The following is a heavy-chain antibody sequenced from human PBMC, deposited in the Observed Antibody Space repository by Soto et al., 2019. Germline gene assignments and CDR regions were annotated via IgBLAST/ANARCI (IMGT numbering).Heavy chain of an antibody. D-gene: IGHD3-22*01. CDR1: GGSISSGDYY. J-gene: IGHJ4*02. CDR3: ARVDSSGYLPFDY. V-gene: IGHV4-30-4*01. Sequence: QVPLQESGPGLVKPSQTLSLTCTVSGGSISSGDYYWSWIRQPAEKGLEWIGYIYYSGSTYYNPSLKSRVTISVDTSKNQFSLKLSSVTAADTAVYYCARVDSSGYLPFDYWGQGTLVTVSS. CDR2: IYYSGST.